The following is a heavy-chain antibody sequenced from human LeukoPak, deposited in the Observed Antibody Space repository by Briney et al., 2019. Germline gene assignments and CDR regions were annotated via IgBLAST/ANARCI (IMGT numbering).Heavy chain of an antibody. Sequence: GGPLRLSCAVSGFAFGSEAMSWVRQSPARGLEWVASISPGGGTTYYADYVKGRFTISRDNSKNSLFVQMNSLRAEDTAVYFCAKSRSGGANWALQIFDNWGQGTLVTVSS. D-gene: IGHD1-1*01. V-gene: IGHV3-23*01. CDR1: GFAFGSEA. CDR3: AKSRSGGANWALQIFDN. J-gene: IGHJ4*02. CDR2: ISPGGGTT.